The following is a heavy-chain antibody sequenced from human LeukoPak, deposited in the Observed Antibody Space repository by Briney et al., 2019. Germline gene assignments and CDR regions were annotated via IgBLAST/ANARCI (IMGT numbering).Heavy chain of an antibody. Sequence: GGSLRLSCAASGFTFSNYGMHWVRQAPGKGLEWVAFIRYDGSNKYYADSVKGRFTISRDNSKNTLYLQMNSLRAEDTAVYYCAKQWLSYYYYYMDVWGKGTTVTVSS. V-gene: IGHV3-30*02. CDR3: AKQWLSYYYYYMDV. J-gene: IGHJ6*03. CDR2: IRYDGSNK. CDR1: GFTFSNYG. D-gene: IGHD5-12*01.